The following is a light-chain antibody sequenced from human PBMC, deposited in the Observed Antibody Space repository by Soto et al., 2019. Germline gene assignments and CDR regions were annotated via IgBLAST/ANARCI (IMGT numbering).Light chain of an antibody. Sequence: QSVLTQPPSASGTPGQRVTISCSGSSSNIGSNTVNWYQQLPGTAPKLLIYSNNQRPSGVPDRFSGSKSGTSDSLAISGLQSEDEADYYCAAWDDSRDVFGTGTKLTVL. CDR1: SSNIGSNT. J-gene: IGLJ1*01. CDR3: AAWDDSRDV. CDR2: SNN. V-gene: IGLV1-44*01.